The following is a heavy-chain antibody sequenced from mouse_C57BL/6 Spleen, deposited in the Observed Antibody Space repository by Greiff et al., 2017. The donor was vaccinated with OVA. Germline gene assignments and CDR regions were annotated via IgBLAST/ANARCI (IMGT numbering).Heavy chain of an antibody. J-gene: IGHJ2*01. Sequence: VQLQQSGPELVKPGDSVKISCKASGYSFTGYFMNWVMQSHGKSFEWIGRINPYNGDTFYNQKFKGKATLTVDKSSSTAHMELRSLTSEDSAVYYCARSGDGYPFDYWGQGTTLTVSS. CDR2: INPYNGDT. CDR1: GYSFTGYF. CDR3: ARSGDGYPFDY. V-gene: IGHV1-20*01. D-gene: IGHD2-3*01.